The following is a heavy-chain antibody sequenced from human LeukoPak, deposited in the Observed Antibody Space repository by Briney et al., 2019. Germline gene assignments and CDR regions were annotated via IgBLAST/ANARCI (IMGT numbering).Heavy chain of an antibody. CDR3: AKDLGGKPYYYYGMDV. CDR2: ISGGGGGT. Sequence: QPGVSLRLSCAASGFTFSSYAMTWVRQAPGEGLEWVSAISGGGGGTFYADSVKGRFTISRDNSKNTLYLQMNSMSAEDTAVYYCAKDLGGKPYYYYGMDVWGQGTTVTVSS. V-gene: IGHV3-23*01. J-gene: IGHJ6*02. CDR1: GFTFSSYA.